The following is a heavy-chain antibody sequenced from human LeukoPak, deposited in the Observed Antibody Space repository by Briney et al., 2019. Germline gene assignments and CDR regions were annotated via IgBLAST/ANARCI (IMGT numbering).Heavy chain of an antibody. V-gene: IGHV1-69*04. CDR1: GYSFTTYD. D-gene: IGHD2-21*01. CDR3: ASGNGGGLDY. CDR2: IIPILGIA. Sequence: SVKVSCKASGYSFTTYDINWVRQAPGQGLEWMGRIIPILGIANYAQKFQGRVTITADKSTSTAYMELSSLRSEDTAVYYCASGNGGGLDYWGQGTLVTVSS. J-gene: IGHJ4*02.